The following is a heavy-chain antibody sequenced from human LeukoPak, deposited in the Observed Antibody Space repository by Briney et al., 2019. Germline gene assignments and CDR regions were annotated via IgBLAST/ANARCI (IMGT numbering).Heavy chain of an antibody. CDR2: TIPIFGTA. J-gene: IGHJ4*02. CDR1: GGTFSSYA. CDR3: VWAGYYDSSGYKGYFDY. V-gene: IGHV1-69*13. D-gene: IGHD3-22*01. Sequence: GASVKVSCKASGGTFSSYAISWVRQAPGQGLEWMGGTIPIFGTANYAQKFQGRVTITADESTSTAYMELSSLRSEDTAVYYCVWAGYYDSSGYKGYFDYWGQGTLVTVSS.